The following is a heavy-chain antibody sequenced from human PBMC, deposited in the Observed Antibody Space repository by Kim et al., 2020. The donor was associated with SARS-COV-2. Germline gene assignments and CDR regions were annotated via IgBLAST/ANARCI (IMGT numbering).Heavy chain of an antibody. CDR3: ARASSITIFGVVIIQGFDY. J-gene: IGHJ4*02. CDR1: GGSISSYY. V-gene: IGHV4-59*13. D-gene: IGHD3-3*01. Sequence: SETLSLTCTVSGGSISSYYWSWIWQPPGKGLEWIGNIYYSGSTNYNPSLKSRVTISVDMSKNQFSLKLSSVTAADTAVYYCARASSITIFGVVIIQGFDYWGQGTLVTVSS. CDR2: IYYSGST.